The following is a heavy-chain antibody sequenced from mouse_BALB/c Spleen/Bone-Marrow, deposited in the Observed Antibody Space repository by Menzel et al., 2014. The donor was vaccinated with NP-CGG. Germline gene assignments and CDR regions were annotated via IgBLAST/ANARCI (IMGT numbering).Heavy chain of an antibody. D-gene: IGHD2-4*01. Sequence: EVKLVESGGGLVKPGGSLKLSCAASGFTFSSYAMSWVRQTPEKRLEWVASINSGGSTYYPDSVKGRSTISRDNARNILFLQMGSLRSEDTAMYYCARESDYDWFAYWGQGTLVTVSA. J-gene: IGHJ3*01. CDR3: ARESDYDWFAY. CDR1: GFTFSSYA. V-gene: IGHV5-6-5*01. CDR2: INSGGST.